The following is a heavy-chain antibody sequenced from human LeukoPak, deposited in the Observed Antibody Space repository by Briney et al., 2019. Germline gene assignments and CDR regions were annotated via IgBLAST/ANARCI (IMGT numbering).Heavy chain of an antibody. V-gene: IGHV3-21*01. Sequence: PGGSLRLSCAASGFTFSSYSMNWVRQAPGKGLEWVSSISSSSSYIYYADSVKGRFTISRDNSKNTLYLQVNSLRAEDAAVYYCTSSGGTLRDAFDIWGQGTMVTVSS. D-gene: IGHD6-19*01. CDR3: TSSGGTLRDAFDI. CDR1: GFTFSSYS. J-gene: IGHJ3*02. CDR2: ISSSSSYI.